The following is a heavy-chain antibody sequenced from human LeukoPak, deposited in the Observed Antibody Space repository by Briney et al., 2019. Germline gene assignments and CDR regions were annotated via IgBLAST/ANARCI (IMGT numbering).Heavy chain of an antibody. CDR3: ARRIDGYSNYRYYFDY. D-gene: IGHD4-11*01. CDR1: GYTFTGYY. V-gene: IGHV1-2*02. J-gene: IGHJ4*02. Sequence: ASVKVSCKASGYTFTGYYMHWVRQAPGQGLEWMGWINPNSGGTNYAQKFQGRVTMTRDTSISTAYMELSRLRSDDTAVYYCARRIDGYSNYRYYFDYWGQGTLVTASS. CDR2: INPNSGGT.